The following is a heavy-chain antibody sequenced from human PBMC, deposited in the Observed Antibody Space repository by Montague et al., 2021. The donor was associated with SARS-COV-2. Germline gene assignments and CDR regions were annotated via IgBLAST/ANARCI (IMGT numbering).Heavy chain of an antibody. V-gene: IGHV3-7*04. D-gene: IGHD6-19*01. CDR3: ARVVSNGWTFDY. CDR2: ITQDGSED. J-gene: IGHJ4*02. Sequence: SLRLSCAASGFTFIVYWMTWVRQVPGKGLVWVASITQDGSEDNSVDSVKGCFTIPRDNAKSSLYLQMNRLRAEDTAVFYCARVVSNGWTFDYWGQGTLVTVAA. CDR1: GFTFIVYW.